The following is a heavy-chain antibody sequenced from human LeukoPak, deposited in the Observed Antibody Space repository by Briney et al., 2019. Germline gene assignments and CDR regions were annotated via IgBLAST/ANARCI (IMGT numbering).Heavy chain of an antibody. D-gene: IGHD6-6*01. V-gene: IGHV3-23*01. CDR3: ATRYSSFLGTGWFVFDY. CDR1: GFTFSTYW. J-gene: IGHJ4*02. CDR2: VSESGVTT. Sequence: GGSLRLSCAASGFTFSTYWMHWVRQAPGKGPEWVAAVSESGVTTYYADSVKGRFAISRDNSKNKVYLQMSSLRDDDTAVYYCATRYSSFLGTGWFVFDYWGQGTLVTVSS.